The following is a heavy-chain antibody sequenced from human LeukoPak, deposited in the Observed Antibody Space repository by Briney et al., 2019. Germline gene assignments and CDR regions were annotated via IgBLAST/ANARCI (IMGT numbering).Heavy chain of an antibody. D-gene: IGHD3-22*01. CDR2: IYYSGST. Sequence: SETLSLTCTVSGGSISSSSYYWGWIRQPPGKGLEWIGSIYYSGSTYYNPSLKSRVTISVDTSKNQFSLKLSSVTAADTAVYYCARVGYYDSKGGFDYWGQGTLVTVSS. CDR3: ARVGYYDSKGGFDY. V-gene: IGHV4-39*07. J-gene: IGHJ4*02. CDR1: GGSISSSSYY.